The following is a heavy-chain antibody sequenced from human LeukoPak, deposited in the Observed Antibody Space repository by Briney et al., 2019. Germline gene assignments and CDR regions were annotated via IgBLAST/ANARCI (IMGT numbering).Heavy chain of an antibody. CDR3: AKDFRIGYSAHFDY. J-gene: IGHJ4*02. Sequence: GGSLRLSCVGSGFTFRSHAMSWVRQAPEKGLEFVSGIYENGGTTYYADSVKGRFSSSRDNSKNTLYLQMDSLRGEDTAVYYCAKDFRIGYSAHFDYWGQGALVTVSS. D-gene: IGHD2-21*01. V-gene: IGHV3-23*01. CDR1: GFTFRSHA. CDR2: IYENGGTT.